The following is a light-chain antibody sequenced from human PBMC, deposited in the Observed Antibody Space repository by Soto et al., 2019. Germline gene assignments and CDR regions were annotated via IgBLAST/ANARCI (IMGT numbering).Light chain of an antibody. CDR1: QNVNKW. CDR2: DAP. V-gene: IGKV1-5*01. CDR3: QQYSRYSFT. Sequence: DIQMTQSPSTLSASVGDRVTITCWANQNVNKWLAWYQQKPGEAPTVLIYDAPTLKGGVPSRFSGSGSGTEFTLTISSLQPDDFAFYYCQQYSRYSFTFGPGTKVEI. J-gene: IGKJ3*01.